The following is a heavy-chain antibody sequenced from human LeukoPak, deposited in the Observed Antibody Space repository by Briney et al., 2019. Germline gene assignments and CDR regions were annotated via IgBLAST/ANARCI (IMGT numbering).Heavy chain of an antibody. CDR3: ARAPTVRGVRTRVYYMDV. J-gene: IGHJ6*03. V-gene: IGHV3-30*04. CDR2: ISYDGNNK. D-gene: IGHD3-10*01. Sequence: GRSLRLSCAASGFTFSSYAVHWVRQAPGKGLEWVAIISYDGNNKYYADSVKGRFTISRDNSKNTLYLQMNSLRSEDTAVYYCARAPTVRGVRTRVYYMDVWGKGTTVTVSS. CDR1: GFTFSSYA.